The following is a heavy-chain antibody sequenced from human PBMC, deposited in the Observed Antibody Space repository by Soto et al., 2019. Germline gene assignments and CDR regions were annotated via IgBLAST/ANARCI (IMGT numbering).Heavy chain of an antibody. CDR2: IIPISGTA. J-gene: IGHJ6*02. V-gene: IGHV1-69*01. CDR3: ARSQGSSTSLEIYYYYYYGMDV. CDR1: GGTFSSYA. Sequence: QVQLVQSGAEVKKPGSSVKVSCKASGGTFSSYAISWVRQAPGQGLEWMGGIIPISGTANYALKFQGRVTITAVESTSRVYMELSSLRSEDTAVYFCARSQGSSTSLEIYYYYYYGMDVWGQGTTVTVSS. D-gene: IGHD2-2*01.